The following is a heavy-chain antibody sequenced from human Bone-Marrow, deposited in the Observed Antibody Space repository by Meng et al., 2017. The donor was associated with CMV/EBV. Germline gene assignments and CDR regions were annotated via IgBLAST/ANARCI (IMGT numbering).Heavy chain of an antibody. CDR3: AKYGNVNHIHYFFDH. CDR1: GFTFSSYS. CDR2: ISSSSSYI. J-gene: IGHJ4*02. V-gene: IGHV3-21*04. Sequence: GGSLRLSCAASGFTFSSYSMNWVRQAPGKGLEWVSSISSSSSYIYYADSVKGRFTISRDNSKNTLYLQMHNLAAEDTAVYYCAKYGNVNHIHYFFDHWGQGALVSVSS. D-gene: IGHD1-14*01.